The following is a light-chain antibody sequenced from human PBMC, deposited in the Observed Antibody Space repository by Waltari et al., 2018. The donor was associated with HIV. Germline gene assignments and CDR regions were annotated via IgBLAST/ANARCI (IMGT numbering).Light chain of an antibody. CDR1: SSDVGGYAS. Sequence: QSALTQPASVSGSPGQSITLSRPGTSSDVGGYASVSLYQQHPGKAPKHIIYEVSDRPSASSHRFSASKSGNTASLTISGLQAEDEADYYCSSYTSSNTLVFGGGTKLTVL. J-gene: IGLJ3*02. CDR3: SSYTSSNTLV. CDR2: EVS. V-gene: IGLV2-14*03.